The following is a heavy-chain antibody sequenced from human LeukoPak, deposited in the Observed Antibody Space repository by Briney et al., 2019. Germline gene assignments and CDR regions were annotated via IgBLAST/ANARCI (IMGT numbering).Heavy chain of an antibody. J-gene: IGHJ4*02. CDR2: IIPIFGTA. V-gene: IGHV1-69*06. Sequence: SLKASCKASGGPFSSYANSWVRQAPGQGLEWMGGIIPIFGTANYAQKFQGRVTITADKSTSTAYMELSSLRAEDTAVYYCARAPLYSSGWTNYFDYWGQGTLVTVSS. CDR1: GGPFSSYA. D-gene: IGHD6-19*01. CDR3: ARAPLYSSGWTNYFDY.